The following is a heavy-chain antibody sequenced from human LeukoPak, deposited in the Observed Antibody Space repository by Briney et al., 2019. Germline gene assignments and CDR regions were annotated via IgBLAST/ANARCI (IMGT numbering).Heavy chain of an antibody. CDR2: IKQDGSEK. Sequence: SGGSLRLSCAASGFTFSSYWMSWVRQAPGKGLEWVANIKQDGSEKYYVDSVKGRFTISRDNAKNSLYLQMNSLRAKDTAVYYCRSFWSGYFDYWGQGTLVTVSS. V-gene: IGHV3-7*01. CDR3: RSFWSGYFDY. CDR1: GFTFSSYW. D-gene: IGHD3-3*01. J-gene: IGHJ4*02.